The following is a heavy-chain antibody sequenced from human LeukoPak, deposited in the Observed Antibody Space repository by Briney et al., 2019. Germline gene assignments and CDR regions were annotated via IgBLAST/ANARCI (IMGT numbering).Heavy chain of an antibody. V-gene: IGHV3-23*01. D-gene: IGHD6-13*01. Sequence: PGGSLRLSCAASGFIFSSYAMNWVRQAPGKGLEWVSFISGSGDTTYYADSVKGRFTISRDNSKNALYLQMNSLRAEDTAVYYCAKDGGLSSSWYNDYWGQGTLVTVSS. CDR1: GFIFSSYA. J-gene: IGHJ4*02. CDR2: ISGSGDTT. CDR3: AKDGGLSSSWYNDY.